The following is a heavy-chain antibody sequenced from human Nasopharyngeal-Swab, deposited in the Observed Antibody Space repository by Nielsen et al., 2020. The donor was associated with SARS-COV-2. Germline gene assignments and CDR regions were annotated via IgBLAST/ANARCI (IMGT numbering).Heavy chain of an antibody. CDR3: ATAVNYRFDN. CDR2: INPDGSTT. J-gene: IGHJ4*02. D-gene: IGHD1-1*01. V-gene: IGHV3-74*01. CDR1: EFTLSSYW. Sequence: GGSLRLSCAPSEFTLSSYWMHWVRQAPGKGLVWVSRINPDGSTTNYADSMKGRFTTSRDNARNTLYRHMYSLRDDDTAVYYCATAVNYRFDNWGQGTLVTVSS.